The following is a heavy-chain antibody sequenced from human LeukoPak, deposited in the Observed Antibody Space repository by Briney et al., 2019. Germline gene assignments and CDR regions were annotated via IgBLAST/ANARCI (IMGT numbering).Heavy chain of an antibody. CDR2: IYYSGST. Sequence: PSETLSPTCNVSGGSISPYYWSWIRQPPGKGLEWIGYIYYSGSTNYNPSLKSRVTISVDTSKNQFSLKLSSVTAADTAVYYCARVSAGWFDPWGQGTLVTVS. D-gene: IGHD6-13*01. V-gene: IGHV4-59*01. CDR1: GGSISPYY. CDR3: ARVSAGWFDP. J-gene: IGHJ5*02.